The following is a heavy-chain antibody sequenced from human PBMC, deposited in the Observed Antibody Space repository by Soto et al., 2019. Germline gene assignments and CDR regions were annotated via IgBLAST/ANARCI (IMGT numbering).Heavy chain of an antibody. CDR2: ISGSGGST. CDR3: AKLSGYSYGYQYCFDY. D-gene: IGHD5-18*01. J-gene: IGHJ4*02. Sequence: EVQLLESGGGLVQPGGSLRLSCAASGFTFSSYAMSWVRQAPGKGLEWVSAISGSGGSTYYADSVKGRFTISRDNSKNTLYLQMNSLRAEDTAVYYCAKLSGYSYGYQYCFDYWGQGTLVTVSS. V-gene: IGHV3-23*01. CDR1: GFTFSSYA.